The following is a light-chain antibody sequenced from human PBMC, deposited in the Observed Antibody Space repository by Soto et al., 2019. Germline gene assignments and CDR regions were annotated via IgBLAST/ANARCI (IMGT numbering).Light chain of an antibody. CDR3: MQGTQFPHT. CDR1: HSLVDSDGYTY. CDR2: KVS. Sequence: DIVLTQTPLSSPVTLGQPASISCRSSHSLVDSDGYTYLSWLHQRPGQPPRLLIYKVSSRFPGDPDRVSGSGAVTDFTLKISRVEAEDVGVYYCMQGTQFPHTFGQGTKLEIK. J-gene: IGKJ2*01. V-gene: IGKV2-24*01.